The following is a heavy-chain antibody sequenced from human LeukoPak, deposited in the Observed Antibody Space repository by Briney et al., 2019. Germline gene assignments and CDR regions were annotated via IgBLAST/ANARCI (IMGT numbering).Heavy chain of an antibody. Sequence: ASVKVSCKASGYTFTGYYMHWVRQAPGQGLEWMGWINPNSGGTNYAQKFQGRVTMNRDTSISTAYMELSRLRSDDTAVYYCARDRDSDTGIDYWGQGTLVTVSS. CDR1: GYTFTGYY. V-gene: IGHV1-2*02. CDR2: INPNSGGT. CDR3: ARDRDSDTGIDY. J-gene: IGHJ4*02. D-gene: IGHD5-18*01.